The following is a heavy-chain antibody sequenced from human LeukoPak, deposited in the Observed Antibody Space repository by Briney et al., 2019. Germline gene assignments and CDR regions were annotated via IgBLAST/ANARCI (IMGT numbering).Heavy chain of an antibody. V-gene: IGHV3-11*06. J-gene: IGHJ4*02. CDR2: ISSSSSYI. CDR1: GFTFSDYY. Sequence: GGSLRLSCAASGFTFSDYYMSWIRQAPGKGLEWVSSISSSSSYIYYADSVKGRFTISRDNAKNSLYLQMNSLRAEDTAVYYCARTPGYSYGYDYWGQGTLVTVSS. D-gene: IGHD5-18*01. CDR3: ARTPGYSYGYDY.